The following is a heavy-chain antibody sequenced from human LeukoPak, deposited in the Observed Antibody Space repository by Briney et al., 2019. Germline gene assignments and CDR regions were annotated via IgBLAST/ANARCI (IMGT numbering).Heavy chain of an antibody. CDR2: IYYSGST. CDR1: GGSISSYY. Sequence: SSETLSLTCTVSGGSISSYYWSWIRQPPGNGLEWIGYIYYSGSTNYNPSLKSRVTISLDTSKNQFSLKLSSVTAADTAVYYCASGLYGDYVGYWGQGTLVTVSS. CDR3: ASGLYGDYVGY. J-gene: IGHJ4*02. V-gene: IGHV4-59*01. D-gene: IGHD4-17*01.